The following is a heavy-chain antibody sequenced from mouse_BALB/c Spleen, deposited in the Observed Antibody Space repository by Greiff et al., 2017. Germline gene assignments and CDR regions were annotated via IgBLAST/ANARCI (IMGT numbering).Heavy chain of an antibody. CDR1: GDSITSGY. D-gene: IGHD2-3*01. Sequence: EVKLMESGPSLVKPSQTLSLTCSVTGDSITSGYWNWIRKFPGNKLEYMGYISYSGSTYYNPSLKSRISITRDTSKNQYYLQLNSVTTEDTATYYCARYWLLRGYFDYWGQGTTLTVSS. CDR2: ISYSGST. J-gene: IGHJ2*01. CDR3: ARYWLLRGYFDY. V-gene: IGHV3-8*02.